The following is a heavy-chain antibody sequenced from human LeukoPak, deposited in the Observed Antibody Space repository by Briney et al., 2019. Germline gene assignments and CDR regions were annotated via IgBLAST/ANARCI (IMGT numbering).Heavy chain of an antibody. CDR1: GSSFSSYA. J-gene: IGHJ4*02. CDR3: AQMAAYDILAGYSHPFDY. D-gene: IGHD3-9*01. Sequence: PGGSLRPSCAASGSSFSSYAMSWVRQPPGKGLEWVSAISRSGGSTYYTDSVKGRFTISRDNSKNTLSLQMNSLRADDTAVYFFAQMAAYDILAGYSHPFDYWGQGTLVTVSS. V-gene: IGHV3-23*01. CDR2: ISRSGGST.